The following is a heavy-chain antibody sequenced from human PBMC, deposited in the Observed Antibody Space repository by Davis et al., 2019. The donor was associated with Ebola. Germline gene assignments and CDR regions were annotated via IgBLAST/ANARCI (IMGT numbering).Heavy chain of an antibody. CDR3: AKDLAGWVEAAAAS. CDR1: GFTFSSYA. J-gene: IGHJ4*02. Sequence: GRSLRLSCPASGFTFSSYAMSWVRQAPGKGLEWVSAISGSGGSTYYADSVKGRFTISRDNSKNTLYLQMNSLRAEDTAVYYCAKDLAGWVEAAAASWGQGTLVTVSS. V-gene: IGHV3-23*01. CDR2: ISGSGGST. D-gene: IGHD6-13*01.